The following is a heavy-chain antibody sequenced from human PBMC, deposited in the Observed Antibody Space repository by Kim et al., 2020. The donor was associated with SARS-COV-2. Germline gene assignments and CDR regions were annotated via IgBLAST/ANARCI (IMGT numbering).Heavy chain of an antibody. Sequence: YAQKFQGRVTMTRDTSTSTVYMELSSLRSEDTAVYYCALVLDYGDYGLMAWGQGTLVTVSS. J-gene: IGHJ5*02. CDR3: ALVLDYGDYGLMA. V-gene: IGHV1-46*01. D-gene: IGHD4-17*01.